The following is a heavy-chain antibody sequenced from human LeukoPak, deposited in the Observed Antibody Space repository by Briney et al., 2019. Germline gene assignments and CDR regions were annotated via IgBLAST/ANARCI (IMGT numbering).Heavy chain of an antibody. CDR3: ARDTWDSGSYYGSDY. V-gene: IGHV1-2*02. CDR1: GYTFTGYY. Sequence: GASVKVSCKASGYTFTGYYMHWVRQAPGQGLEWMGWINPNSGGTNYAQKFQGRVTMTRDTSISTAYMELSRLRSDDTAVYYCARDTWDSGSYYGSDYWSQGTLVTVSS. J-gene: IGHJ4*02. D-gene: IGHD1-26*01. CDR2: INPNSGGT.